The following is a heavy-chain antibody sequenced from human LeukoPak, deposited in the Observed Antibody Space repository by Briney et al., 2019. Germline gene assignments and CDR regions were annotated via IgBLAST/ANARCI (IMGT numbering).Heavy chain of an antibody. CDR3: AKDPTHYRVWDDYDSTVLSY. V-gene: IGHV3-7*01. J-gene: IGHJ4*02. Sequence: GGSLRLSCAASGFTFSSHGMSWVGQAPGKGLEWVANIKQHGSGKHYVDSVKGRFTISRDNSKNTLYLQMNSLRAADTAVYYCAKDPTHYRVWDDYDSTVLSYWGQGTLVTVSS. CDR2: IKQHGSGK. CDR1: GFTFSSHG. D-gene: IGHD3-22*01.